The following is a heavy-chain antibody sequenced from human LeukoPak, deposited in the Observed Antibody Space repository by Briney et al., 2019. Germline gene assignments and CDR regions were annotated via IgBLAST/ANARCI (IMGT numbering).Heavy chain of an antibody. CDR2: IWYDGSDK. CDR3: ASAPYGSGTFLDY. Sequence: GGSLRLSCSASGFTFDDYAIHWVRQAPGKGLEWVAVIWYDGSDKYSADSVKGRFTISRDNSKNTLYLQMNSLRAEDTAVYYCASAPYGSGTFLDYWGQGTLVTVSS. V-gene: IGHV3-33*08. J-gene: IGHJ4*02. CDR1: GFTFDDYA. D-gene: IGHD3-10*01.